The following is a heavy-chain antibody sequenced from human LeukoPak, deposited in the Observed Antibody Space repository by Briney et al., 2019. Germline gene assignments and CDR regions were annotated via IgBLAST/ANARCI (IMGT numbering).Heavy chain of an antibody. CDR1: GDSVSSNSAA. CDR2: TYYRSKWYN. D-gene: IGHD3-10*01. CDR3: ARDQEGLYTWFGDTVGPNYFDY. Sequence: SQTLSLTCAISGDSVSSNSAAWIWIRQSPSRGLEWLGRTYYRSKWYNDYAVSVKSRITINPDTSKNQFSLQLNSVTPEDTAVYYCARDQEGLYTWFGDTVGPNYFDYWGQGTLVTVSS. J-gene: IGHJ4*02. V-gene: IGHV6-1*01.